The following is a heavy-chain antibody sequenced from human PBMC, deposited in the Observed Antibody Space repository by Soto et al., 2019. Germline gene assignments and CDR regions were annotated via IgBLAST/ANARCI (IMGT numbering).Heavy chain of an antibody. CDR3: AKDKMSTITHDAFDV. CDR1: GFSFSSYD. Sequence: EVQLLESGGGSTQPGGYLRLTCVASGFSFSSYDMTWVHQAPGKGLEWVSTISATGHTTYYADSVEGRFTISRDNSRNTMRLQMDSLRADDTAIYYCAKDKMSTITHDAFDVWGQGTMVTVSS. J-gene: IGHJ3*01. D-gene: IGHD1-1*01. CDR2: ISATGHTT. V-gene: IGHV3-23*01.